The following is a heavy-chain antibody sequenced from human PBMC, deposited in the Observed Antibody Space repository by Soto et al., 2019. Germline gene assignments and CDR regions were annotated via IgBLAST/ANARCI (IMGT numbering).Heavy chain of an antibody. J-gene: IGHJ4*02. Sequence: SETICLTCTVAGGSSSSYYWSWIRQPPGKGLEWIGYIYYSGSTNYNPSLKSRVTISVDTSKNQFSLKLSSVTAADTAVYYCARGGWKLFDYWGQGTLVTVSS. V-gene: IGHV4-59*01. D-gene: IGHD6-19*01. CDR3: ARGGWKLFDY. CDR1: GGSSSSYY. CDR2: IYYSGST.